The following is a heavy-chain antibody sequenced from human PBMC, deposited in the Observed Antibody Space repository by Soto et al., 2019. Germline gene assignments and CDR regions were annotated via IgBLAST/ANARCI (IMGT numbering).Heavy chain of an antibody. CDR2: LRYSGSS. CDR3: ARQPYSRSPDYFDY. Sequence: PSETLSLTCTVSGGSISSSSYYWGWIRQPPGKGLEWIGTLRYSGSSYYNPSLKSRVTISVDTSKNQFSLELSSVTAADTAVYYCARQPYSRSPDYFDYWAQGTLVTVSS. CDR1: GGSISSSSYY. V-gene: IGHV4-39*01. J-gene: IGHJ4*02. D-gene: IGHD6-6*01.